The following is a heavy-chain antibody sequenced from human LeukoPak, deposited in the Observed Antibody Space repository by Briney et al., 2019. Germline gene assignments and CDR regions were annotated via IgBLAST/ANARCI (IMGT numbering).Heavy chain of an antibody. CDR1: GYTFTSYA. Sequence: AASVKVSCTASGYTFTSYAMHWVRQAPGQRLEWMGWINAGNGNTKYSQKFQGRVTITRDTSASTAYMELSSLRSEDTAVYYCARIYCSSTSCYDASGDYYYYGMDVWGQGTSVTVSS. V-gene: IGHV1-3*01. J-gene: IGHJ6*02. CDR2: INAGNGNT. D-gene: IGHD2-2*01. CDR3: ARIYCSSTSCYDASGDYYYYGMDV.